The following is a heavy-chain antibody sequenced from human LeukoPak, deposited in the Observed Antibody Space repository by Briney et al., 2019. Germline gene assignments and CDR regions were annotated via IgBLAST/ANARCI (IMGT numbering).Heavy chain of an antibody. CDR1: GYTISNYC. Sequence: PGGSLRLSCAASGYTISNYCMTWVRQAPGKGLEWVANIKQDSSSKYYADSVKGRFTISRDNAENSLYLQLNSLRAEDTAVYYCAKFNANPGHALDIWGQGTMVTVSS. CDR3: AKFNANPGHALDI. V-gene: IGHV3-7*01. CDR2: IKQDSSSK. J-gene: IGHJ3*02. D-gene: IGHD2-2*01.